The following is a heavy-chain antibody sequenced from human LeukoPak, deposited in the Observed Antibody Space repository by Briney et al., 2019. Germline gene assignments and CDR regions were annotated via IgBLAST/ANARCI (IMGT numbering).Heavy chain of an antibody. CDR3: ARDEGYSSSSSNFQH. J-gene: IGHJ1*01. D-gene: IGHD6-6*01. V-gene: IGHV3-11*01. CDR1: GFTFSDYY. Sequence: GGALRLSCAASGFTFSDYYMSWVRQAPGKGLEGVSYISSSGSTIYYADSVKGRFTISRDNAKNSLYLQMNSLRAEDTAVYYCARDEGYSSSSSNFQHWGQGTLVTVSS. CDR2: ISSSGSTI.